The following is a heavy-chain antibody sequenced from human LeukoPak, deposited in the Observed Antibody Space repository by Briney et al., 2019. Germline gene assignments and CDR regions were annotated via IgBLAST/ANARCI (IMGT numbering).Heavy chain of an antibody. J-gene: IGHJ6*02. CDR2: ISYDGSNK. CDR1: GFTFSSYA. V-gene: IGHV3-30*04. Sequence: GGSLRLSCAASGFTFSSYAMHWVRQAPGKGLEWVAVISYDGSNKYYADSVKGRFTISRDNSKNTLYLQMNSPRAEDTAVYYCARVVRDIVVVVAAQFYGMDVWGQGTTVTVSS. CDR3: ARVVRDIVVVVAAQFYGMDV. D-gene: IGHD2-15*01.